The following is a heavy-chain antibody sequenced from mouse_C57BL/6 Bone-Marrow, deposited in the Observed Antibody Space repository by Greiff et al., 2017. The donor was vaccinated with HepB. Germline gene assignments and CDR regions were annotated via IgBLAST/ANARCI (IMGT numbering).Heavy chain of an antibody. J-gene: IGHJ4*01. CDR2: IRSKSNNYAT. V-gene: IGHV10-1*01. CDR1: GFSFNTYA. Sequence: EVQLVESGGGLVQPKGSLKLSCAASGFSFNTYAMNWVRQAPGKGLEWVARIRSKSNNYATYYADSVKDRFTISRDDSESMLYLQMNNLKTEDTAMYYCVRHWDYAYYAMDYWGQGTSVTVSS. D-gene: IGHD2-4*01. CDR3: VRHWDYAYYAMDY.